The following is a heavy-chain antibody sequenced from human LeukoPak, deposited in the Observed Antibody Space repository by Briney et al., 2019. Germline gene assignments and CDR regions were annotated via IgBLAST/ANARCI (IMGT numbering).Heavy chain of an antibody. CDR2: IFYDGSNK. CDR3: AGGPTWIQLWLDY. Sequence: GKSLRLSCAASGFTFSSCGMHWVRQAPGKGLEWVALIFYDGSNKYYSDSVKGRFTISRDNSNNTLYLQMNGLRAEDTAVYYCAGGPTWIQLWLDYWGQGTLVTVSS. J-gene: IGHJ4*02. V-gene: IGHV3-33*01. D-gene: IGHD5-18*01. CDR1: GFTFSSCG.